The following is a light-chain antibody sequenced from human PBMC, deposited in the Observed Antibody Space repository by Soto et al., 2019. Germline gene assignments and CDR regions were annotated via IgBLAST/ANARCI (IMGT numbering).Light chain of an antibody. V-gene: IGKV3-15*01. CDR2: GAS. J-gene: IGKJ1*01. Sequence: EIVMTQSPDTLSVSPGERATLSCRASQSVSSNLAWYQQKPGQAPRLLIYGASTRATGIPARFSGSGSVTEFTLTISSLQSEDFAVYYCQQYNNWPPWTFGQGTKVDSK. CDR3: QQYNNWPPWT. CDR1: QSVSSN.